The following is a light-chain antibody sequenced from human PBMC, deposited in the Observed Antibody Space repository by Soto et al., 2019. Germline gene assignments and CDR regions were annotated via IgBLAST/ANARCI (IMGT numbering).Light chain of an antibody. J-gene: IGKJ2*01. CDR2: AAS. Sequence: DIQMTQSPSSLSASVGDRVTITCRASQTISTYLNWYQQNPGKAPKLLIYAASSLRNGVPSRFSGSGSGTDFTLTISSLQPEDFATYFCQQSSGIPYTFGQGTKLEIK. CDR3: QQSSGIPYT. V-gene: IGKV1-39*01. CDR1: QTISTY.